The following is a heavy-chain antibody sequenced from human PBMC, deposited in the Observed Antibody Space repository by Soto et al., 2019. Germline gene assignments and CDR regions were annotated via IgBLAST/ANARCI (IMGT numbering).Heavy chain of an antibody. CDR2: IIPIFGTA. D-gene: IGHD3-22*01. V-gene: IGHV1-69*12. CDR1: GGNFSSDA. J-gene: IGHJ5*02. CDR3: ARDRGPSSGYYPYWFDP. Sequence: QVQLVQSGAEVKKPGSSVKVSCKASGGNFSSDAITWVRQAPGQGLEWMGGIIPIFGTANYAQKFQGRVTITADESTSTAYMELSSLRSEDTAVYYCARDRGPSSGYYPYWFDPWGQGTLVTVSP.